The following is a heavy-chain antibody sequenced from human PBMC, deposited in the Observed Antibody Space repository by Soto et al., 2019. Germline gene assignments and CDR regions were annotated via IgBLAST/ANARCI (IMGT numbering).Heavy chain of an antibody. CDR2: IDYSGST. J-gene: IGHJ6*02. V-gene: IGHV4-31*03. CDR3: ARYSSGWYAYYYGMDV. D-gene: IGHD6-19*01. Sequence: QVQLQESGPGLVKPSQTLSLTCTVSGGSISSGGYYWSWIRQHPGKGLEWIGYIDYSGSTYYNPSLTSRVTISVDTSKNQFSLKLSSVTAADTAVYYCARYSSGWYAYYYGMDVWGQGTTVTVSS. CDR1: GGSISSGGYY.